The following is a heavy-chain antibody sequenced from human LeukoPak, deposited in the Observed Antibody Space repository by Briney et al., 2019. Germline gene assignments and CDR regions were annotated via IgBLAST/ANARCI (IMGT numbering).Heavy chain of an antibody. J-gene: IGHJ2*01. CDR1: GDSINAYY. D-gene: IGHD7-27*01. V-gene: IGHV4-59*01. Sequence: PSETLSLTCSVSGDSINAYYWSWIRQPPGKGLEWIGYIYYSGSTNYNPSLKSRVTISVDTSKNQFSLKLSSVTAADTAVYYCARSWGRGNWYFDLWGRGTLVTVSS. CDR2: IYYSGST. CDR3: ARSWGRGNWYFDL.